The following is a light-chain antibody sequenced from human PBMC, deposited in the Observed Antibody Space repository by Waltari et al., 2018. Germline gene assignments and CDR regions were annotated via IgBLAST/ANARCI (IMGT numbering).Light chain of an antibody. CDR1: NIRSYS. CDR2: DDR. CDR3: QVWNGGNDQDFV. V-gene: IGLV3-21*03. J-gene: IGLJ1*01. Sequence: SYVVTQSPSVSVAPGTTAKISCGGDNIRSYSVHWYQQKAGQAPVLVVYDDRDRPSGVPERLSGYNSGNTATLTSSRVEAGDEADYYCQVWNGGNDQDFVFGSGT.